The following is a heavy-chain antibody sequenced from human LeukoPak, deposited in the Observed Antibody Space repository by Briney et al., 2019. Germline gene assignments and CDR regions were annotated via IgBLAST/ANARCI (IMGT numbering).Heavy chain of an antibody. Sequence: PGGSLRLSCAASGFTFGTYAMTWVRRAPGKGLEWVSAVGTSGDATYYANSVKGRFTISRDNSKNTVYLQMNSLRAEDTAVYYCARSPTYGYIEYWGQGTLVTVSS. D-gene: IGHD3-10*01. CDR2: VGTSGDAT. V-gene: IGHV3-23*01. J-gene: IGHJ4*02. CDR3: ARSPTYGYIEY. CDR1: GFTFGTYA.